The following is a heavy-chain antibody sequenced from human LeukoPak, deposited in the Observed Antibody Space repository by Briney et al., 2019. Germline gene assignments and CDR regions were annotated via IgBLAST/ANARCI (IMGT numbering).Heavy chain of an antibody. V-gene: IGHV3-21*01. CDR1: GFTFSSYS. Sequence: GGSLRLSCAASGFTFSSYSMNWVRQAPGKGLEWVSSISSSSSYIYYADSVKGRFTISRDNAKNSLYLQMNSLRAEDTAVYYCAGDAGSGTYYFDYWGQGTLVTVSS. D-gene: IGHD6-19*01. CDR3: AGDAGSGTYYFDY. J-gene: IGHJ4*02. CDR2: ISSSSSYI.